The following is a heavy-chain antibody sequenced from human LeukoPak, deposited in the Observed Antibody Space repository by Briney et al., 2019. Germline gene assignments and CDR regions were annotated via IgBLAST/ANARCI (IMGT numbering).Heavy chain of an antibody. D-gene: IGHD1-26*01. V-gene: IGHV3-30-3*01. CDR1: GFTFSSYA. Sequence: GGSLRLSCAASGFTFSSYAMHWVRQAPGKGLEWVAVISHDGSNKYYADSVKGRFTISRDNSKNTLYLQMNSLRAEDTAVYYCANWWELLYYFDYWGQGTLVTVSS. J-gene: IGHJ4*02. CDR3: ANWWELLYYFDY. CDR2: ISHDGSNK.